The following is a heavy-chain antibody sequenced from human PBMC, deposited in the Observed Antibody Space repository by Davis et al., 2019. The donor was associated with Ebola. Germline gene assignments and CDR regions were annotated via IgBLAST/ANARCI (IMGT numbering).Heavy chain of an antibody. CDR1: GFTFSNYA. J-gene: IGHJ6*02. Sequence: PGGSLRLSCAASGFTFSNYAMSWVRQSPGKGLEWVAAIGSGGTTYYPDSLTGRLIVSRDNSKNTVYLRMNNLRAEDTAVYYCAKSPEAFFEFYGMDVWGQGTTVTVSS. CDR2: IGSGGTT. D-gene: IGHD3-3*01. V-gene: IGHV3-23*01. CDR3: AKSPEAFFEFYGMDV.